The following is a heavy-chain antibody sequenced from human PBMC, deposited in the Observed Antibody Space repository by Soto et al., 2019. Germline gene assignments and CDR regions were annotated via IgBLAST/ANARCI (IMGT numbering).Heavy chain of an antibody. V-gene: IGHV4-61*01. CDR1: GCSVRSGNHF. CDR2: MYYTGVT. Sequence: PSETLTLPDSVSGCSVRSGNHFWNWIRQPPGRGLEWLGYMYYTGVTNYNPSLKSRVSMSVDTSKDQFSLNLTSLTAADTAVYYCARGGEPLGYYGLDVWGQGTTVTVSS. CDR3: ARGGEPLGYYGLDV. J-gene: IGHJ6*02.